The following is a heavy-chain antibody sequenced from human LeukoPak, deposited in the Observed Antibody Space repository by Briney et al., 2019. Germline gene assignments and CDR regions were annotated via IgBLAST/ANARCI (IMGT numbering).Heavy chain of an antibody. CDR2: IYSSGST. V-gene: IGHV4-4*07. J-gene: IGHJ4*02. Sequence: SETLSLTCTVSGGSISSYYWNWIRQPAGKGLEWIGHIYSSGSTNYNPSLKSRVTISVDTSKNQFSLKLSSVTAADTAVYYCARSELLWFGGVNSGFDYWGQGTLVTVSS. CDR1: GGSISSYY. CDR3: ARSELLWFGGVNSGFDY. D-gene: IGHD3-10*01.